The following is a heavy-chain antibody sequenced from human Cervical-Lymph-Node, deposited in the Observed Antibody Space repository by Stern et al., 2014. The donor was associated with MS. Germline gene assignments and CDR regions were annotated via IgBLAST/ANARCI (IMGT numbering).Heavy chain of an antibody. CDR3: ARGPRIAAPPGWDYYYGMDV. J-gene: IGHJ6*02. Sequence: VQLVQSGAEVKKPGSSVKVSCKASGGTFSSYAISWVRQAPGQGLEWMGRIIPILGIANYAQKFQGRVTITADKSTSTAYMELSSLRSEDTAVYYCARGPRIAAPPGWDYYYGMDVWGQGTTVTVSS. V-gene: IGHV1-69*04. CDR2: IIPILGIA. CDR1: GGTFSSYA. D-gene: IGHD6-6*01.